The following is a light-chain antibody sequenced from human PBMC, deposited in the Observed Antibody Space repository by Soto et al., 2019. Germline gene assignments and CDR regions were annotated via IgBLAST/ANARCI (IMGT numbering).Light chain of an antibody. CDR3: QQYGSSNPIT. CDR1: QSVFNNY. V-gene: IGKV3-20*01. CDR2: AAS. J-gene: IGKJ5*01. Sequence: EITLAQSPCTLSLSPGERATISCRASQSVFNNYLAWYQQKPGQAPRLLIYAASSRATDIPDRVSGIGSGAHFTLTISRLEPEDSAVYYCQQYGSSNPITFGQGTRLEI.